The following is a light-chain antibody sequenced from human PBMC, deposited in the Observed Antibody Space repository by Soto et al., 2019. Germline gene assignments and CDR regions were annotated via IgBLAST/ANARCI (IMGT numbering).Light chain of an antibody. CDR1: SSDVGRYNY. CDR2: DVS. CDR3: TSFRRSSTLVI. J-gene: IGLJ2*01. V-gene: IGLV2-14*03. Sequence: QSALTQPASVSGSPGQSITISCTGTSSDVGRYNYVSWYQQHPGKAPKLMIFDVSNRPSGVSYRFSGSKSGNTASLTISGLQAEDEADYYCTSFRRSSTLVIFGGGTKLTVL.